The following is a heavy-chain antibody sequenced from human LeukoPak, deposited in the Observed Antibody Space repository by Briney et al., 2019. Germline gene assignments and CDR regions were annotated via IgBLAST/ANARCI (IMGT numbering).Heavy chain of an antibody. CDR3: AKDQGLLQRDYYCYYMDV. V-gene: IGHV3-30*02. J-gene: IGHJ6*03. Sequence: GGSLRLSCAASGFTFSSYGMHWVRQATGKGLEWVAFIRYDGSNKYYADSVKGRFTISRDNSKNPLYLQMNSLRAEDTAVYYCAKDQGLLQRDYYCYYMDVWGKGTTVTVSS. CDR1: GFTFSSYG. D-gene: IGHD1-26*01. CDR2: IRYDGSNK.